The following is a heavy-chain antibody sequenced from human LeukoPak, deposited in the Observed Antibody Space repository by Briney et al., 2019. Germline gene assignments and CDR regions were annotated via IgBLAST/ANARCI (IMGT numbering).Heavy chain of an antibody. CDR3: ARDPTVTTFYFDY. CDR1: GFTFSNAW. V-gene: IGHV3-15*01. CDR2: IKSKTDGGTT. J-gene: IGHJ4*02. D-gene: IGHD4-17*01. Sequence: PGGSLRLSYAASGFTFSNAWMSWVRQAPGKGLEWVGRIKSKTDGGTTDYAAPVKGRFTISRDDSKNTLYPQMNSLRAEDTAVYYCARDPTVTTFYFDYWGQGTLVTVSS.